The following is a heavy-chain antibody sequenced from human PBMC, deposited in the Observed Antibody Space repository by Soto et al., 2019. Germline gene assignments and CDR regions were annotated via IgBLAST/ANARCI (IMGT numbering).Heavy chain of an antibody. CDR3: ARQDIVVVPAAIRADYYYYYYGMDV. V-gene: IGHV5-10-1*01. CDR2: IDPSDSYT. CDR1: GYSFTSYC. J-gene: IGHJ6*02. Sequence: GESLKISCNGSGYSFTSYCISWVRQMPGKGLEWMGRIDPSDSYTNYSPSFQGHVTISADKSISTAYLQWSSLKASDTAMYYCARQDIVVVPAAIRADYYYYYYGMDVWGQGTTVTVSS. D-gene: IGHD2-2*02.